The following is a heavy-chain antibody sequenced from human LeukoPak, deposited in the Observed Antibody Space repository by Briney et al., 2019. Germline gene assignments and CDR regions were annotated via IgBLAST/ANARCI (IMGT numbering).Heavy chain of an antibody. CDR1: GYTFTSYY. Sequence: ASVKVSCKASGYTFTSYYMHWVRQAPGQGLEWMGIINPSGGSTSYAQKFQGRVTMTRDTSTSTVYMELSSLRSEDTAVYYCARDSVILWFGESSHLDYWGQGTLVTVSS. D-gene: IGHD3-10*01. CDR2: INPSGGST. V-gene: IGHV1-46*01. J-gene: IGHJ4*02. CDR3: ARDSVILWFGESSHLDY.